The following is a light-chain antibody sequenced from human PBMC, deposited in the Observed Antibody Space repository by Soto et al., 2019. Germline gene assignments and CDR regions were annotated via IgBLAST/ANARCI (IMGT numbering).Light chain of an antibody. Sequence: QSALTQPPSASGSPGQSVTISCTGTSSDVGGSNFVSWYQQHPGKAPKLMIYVVSKRPSGVPDRFSGSKSGSTASLTVSGLQAEDEADYYCSSYAGSNNYVFGTGTKLTVL. V-gene: IGLV2-8*01. CDR1: SSDVGGSNF. CDR3: SSYAGSNNYV. J-gene: IGLJ1*01. CDR2: VVS.